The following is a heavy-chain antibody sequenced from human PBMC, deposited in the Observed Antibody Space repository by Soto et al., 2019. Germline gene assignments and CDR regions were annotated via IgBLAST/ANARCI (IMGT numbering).Heavy chain of an antibody. V-gene: IGHV3-33*01. D-gene: IGHD3-9*01. Sequence: GGSLRLSCAASGFTFSSYGMHWVRQAPGKGLEWVAVIWYDGSNKYYADSVKGRFTISRDNSKNTLYLQMNSLRAEDTAVYYCARGGYYDILTGYPFDYWGQGTLVTVSS. CDR3: ARGGYYDILTGYPFDY. CDR1: GFTFSSYG. CDR2: IWYDGSNK. J-gene: IGHJ4*02.